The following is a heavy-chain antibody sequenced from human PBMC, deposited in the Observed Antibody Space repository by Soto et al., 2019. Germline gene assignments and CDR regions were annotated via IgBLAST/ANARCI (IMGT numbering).Heavy chain of an antibody. Sequence: PSQTLSLTCAISGDSVSSNTACWNWIRQSPSRGLQWLGRIYYRSKWFHDYAASVESRMAINPDTSRNQFSLQLNYVTPEDTAVYYCARVHCSAGTCLDGLDFWGQGTTVTVSS. CDR3: ARVHCSAGTCLDGLDF. CDR1: GDSVSSNTAC. CDR2: IYYRSKWFH. V-gene: IGHV6-1*01. D-gene: IGHD2-15*01. J-gene: IGHJ6*02.